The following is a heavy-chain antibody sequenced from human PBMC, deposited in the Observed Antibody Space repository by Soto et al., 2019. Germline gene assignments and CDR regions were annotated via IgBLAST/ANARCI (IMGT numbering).Heavy chain of an antibody. CDR3: ARDLSSSWYAPYYYYGMDV. CDR2: ISYDGSNK. J-gene: IGHJ6*02. V-gene: IGHV3-30-3*01. D-gene: IGHD6-13*01. Sequence: VGSLRLSCAASGFTFSSYAMHWVRQAPGKGLEWVAVISYDGSNKYYADSVKGRFTISRDNSKNTLYLQMNSLRAEDTAVYYCARDLSSSWYAPYYYYGMDVWGQGTTVTVSS. CDR1: GFTFSSYA.